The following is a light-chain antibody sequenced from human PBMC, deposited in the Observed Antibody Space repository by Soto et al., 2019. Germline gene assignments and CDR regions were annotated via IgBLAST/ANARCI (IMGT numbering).Light chain of an antibody. CDR1: QSVASD. J-gene: IGKJ1*01. CDR3: QQYYNWPPLT. V-gene: IGKV3-15*01. CDR2: GAS. Sequence: EIVLTQSPATLSLSPGERATLSCRASQSVASDLVWYQQKPGQAPRLLIYGASTRATGIPARFSGSGSGTEFSLTVSSLQSEDFAVYYCQQYYNWPPLTFGQGSKVEI.